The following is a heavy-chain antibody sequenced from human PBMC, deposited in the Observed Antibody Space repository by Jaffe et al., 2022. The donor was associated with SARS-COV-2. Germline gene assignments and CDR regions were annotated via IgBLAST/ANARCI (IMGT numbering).Heavy chain of an antibody. CDR1: GFTFSGAW. Sequence: EVQLVESGGGLVKPGGSLTLSCAASGFTFSGAWMSWVRQAPGKGLEWVGHIKSKADGETTGYAAPVTGRFIISRDDSRKILFLQMNSLKTEDTAIYYCAADLPDFVAVLAQYWGQGTLVTVSS. CDR2: IKSKADGETT. CDR3: AADLPDFVAVLAQY. V-gene: IGHV3-15*01. D-gene: IGHD3-3*02. J-gene: IGHJ1*01.